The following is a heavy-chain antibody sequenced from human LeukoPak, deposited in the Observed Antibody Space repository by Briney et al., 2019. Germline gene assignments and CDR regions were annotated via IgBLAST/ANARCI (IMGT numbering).Heavy chain of an antibody. CDR3: ARRIVGSTKPDYYYYYMDV. CDR1: GGSISSYY. D-gene: IGHD1-26*01. V-gene: IGHV4-59*08. Sequence: SETLSLTCTVSGGSISSYYWSWIRQPPGKGLEWIGYIYYSGSTNYNPSLKSRVTISVDTSKNQFSLKLSSVTAADTAVYYCARRIVGSTKPDYYYYYMDVWGKGTTVTVSS. CDR2: IYYSGST. J-gene: IGHJ6*03.